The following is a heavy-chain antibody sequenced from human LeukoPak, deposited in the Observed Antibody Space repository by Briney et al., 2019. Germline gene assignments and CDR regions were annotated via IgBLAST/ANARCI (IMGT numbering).Heavy chain of an antibody. CDR2: ISGSGGST. CDR3: AKGPKWFGESHYDY. V-gene: IGHV3-23*01. D-gene: IGHD3-10*01. Sequence: PGGSLRLSCAASGFTFSDYYMSWVRQAPAKGLEWVSAISGSGGSTYYADPVKGRFTISRDNSKNTLYLQMNSLRAEDTAVYYCAKGPKWFGESHYDYWGQGTLVTVSS. J-gene: IGHJ4*02. CDR1: GFTFSDYY.